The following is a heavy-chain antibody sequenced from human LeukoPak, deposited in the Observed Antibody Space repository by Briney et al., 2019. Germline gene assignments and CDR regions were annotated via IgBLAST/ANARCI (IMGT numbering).Heavy chain of an antibody. CDR3: ARAVIYDSSGDYYFD. CDR2: IYYSGST. J-gene: IGHJ4*02. V-gene: IGHV4-39*07. Sequence: PPETLSLTCTVSGGSISSYYWSWIRQPPGKGLEWIGSIYYSGSTYYNPSLKSRVTISVDTSKNQFSLKLSSVTAADTAVYYCARAVIYDSSGDYYFDWGQGTLVTVSS. D-gene: IGHD3-22*01. CDR1: GGSISSYY.